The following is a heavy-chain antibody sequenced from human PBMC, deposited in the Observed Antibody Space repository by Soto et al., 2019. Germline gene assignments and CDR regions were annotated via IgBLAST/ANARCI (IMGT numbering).Heavy chain of an antibody. CDR1: GYTFTSYG. D-gene: IGHD3-9*01. J-gene: IGHJ6*02. CDR3: ARDGTYYDILTGFYYYYGMDV. CDR2: ISAYNGNT. Sequence: QVQLVQSGAEVKKPGASVKVSCKASGYTFTSYGISWVRQAPGQGLEWMGWISAYNGNTNYAQKLQGRVTMTTDTSTSXAXVXXRRLRSDDTAVYYCARDGTYYDILTGFYYYYGMDVWGQGTTVTVSS. V-gene: IGHV1-18*01.